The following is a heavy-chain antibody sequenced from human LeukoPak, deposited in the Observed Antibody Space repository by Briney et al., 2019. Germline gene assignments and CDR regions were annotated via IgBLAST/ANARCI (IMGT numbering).Heavy chain of an antibody. D-gene: IGHD3-3*01. Sequence: PGGSLRLSCAASGFTFSSYWMSWVRQAPGKGPEWVAHIKQDASQEDHVDSVKGRFTISRDNAKNSLYLQMNSLRAEDTAVYYCARGVVYPTWSGPHWSDYRGQGTLVTVSS. CDR1: GFTFSSYW. V-gene: IGHV3-7*01. CDR3: ARGVVYPTWSGPHWSDY. CDR2: IKQDASQE. J-gene: IGHJ4*02.